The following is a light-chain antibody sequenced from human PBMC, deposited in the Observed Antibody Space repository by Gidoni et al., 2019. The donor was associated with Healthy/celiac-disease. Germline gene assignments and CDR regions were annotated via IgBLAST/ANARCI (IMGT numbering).Light chain of an antibody. CDR2: AAS. CDR1: QSISSY. J-gene: IGKJ1*01. Sequence: DIQMTQSPSSLSASVGDRVTITCRASQSISSYLNWYQQKPGKAPKLLIDAASSLQSGVPSRFSGSGSGTDFTLTISSLQPEDFATYYCQQSYSTPRTFXQXTKVEIK. CDR3: QQSYSTPRT. V-gene: IGKV1-39*01.